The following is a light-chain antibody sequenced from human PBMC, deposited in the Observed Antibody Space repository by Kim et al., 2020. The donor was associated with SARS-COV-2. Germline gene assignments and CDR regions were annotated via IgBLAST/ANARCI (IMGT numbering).Light chain of an antibody. CDR2: EDN. Sequence: TLSISHTRRRGSIARNYVQWYQQRPGSSPTTVIYEDNRRPSGVPYRFSGSIDSSSKSASLSISGLKTEDEADYYCQSYDSSKPWVFGGGNKL. J-gene: IGLJ3*02. CDR3: QSYDSSKPWV. V-gene: IGLV6-57*01. CDR1: RGSIARNY.